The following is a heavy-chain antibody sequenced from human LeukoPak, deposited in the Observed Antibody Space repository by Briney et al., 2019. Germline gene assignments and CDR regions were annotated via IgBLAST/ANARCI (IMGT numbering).Heavy chain of an antibody. Sequence: GGSLRLSCVASGFTFNTYSMNWFHQAPGKGLEWISYISSSSATIYYADSVKGRFTISRDNAKNSLYLQMNSLRAEDTAVYYCAIGRDLFDSWGQGTLVIVSS. CDR1: GFTFNTYS. J-gene: IGHJ4*02. V-gene: IGHV3-48*04. CDR3: AIGRDLFDS. CDR2: ISSSSATI.